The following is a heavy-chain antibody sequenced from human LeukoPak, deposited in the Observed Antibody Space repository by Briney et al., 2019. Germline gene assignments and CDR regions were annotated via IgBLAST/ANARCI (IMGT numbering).Heavy chain of an antibody. CDR3: ARDDYYGSGSYYSQYYFDY. J-gene: IGHJ4*02. Sequence: PGGSLRLSCAASGFTFSSYWMHWVRQVPGKGLVWVSRINSDGSSTSYADSVKGRFTISRDNAKNTLYLQMNSLRAEDTAVYYCARDDYYGSGSYYSQYYFDYWGQGTLVTVSS. V-gene: IGHV3-74*01. CDR2: INSDGSST. CDR1: GFTFSSYW. D-gene: IGHD3-10*01.